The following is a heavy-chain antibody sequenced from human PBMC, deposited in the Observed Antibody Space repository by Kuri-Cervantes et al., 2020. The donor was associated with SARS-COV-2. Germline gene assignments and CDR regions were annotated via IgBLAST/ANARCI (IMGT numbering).Heavy chain of an antibody. Sequence: GGSLRLSCAASGFTFSSYAMSWVRQAPGKGPEWVAVISYEATNNYYAASVKGRFTISRDNSKDTLYLQMNSLRAEDTAVYFCAKDETEYNYNYSFDYWGQGTLVTVSS. J-gene: IGHJ4*02. D-gene: IGHD1-1*01. CDR3: AKDETEYNYNYSFDY. V-gene: IGHV3-30*18. CDR1: GFTFSSYA. CDR2: ISYEATNN.